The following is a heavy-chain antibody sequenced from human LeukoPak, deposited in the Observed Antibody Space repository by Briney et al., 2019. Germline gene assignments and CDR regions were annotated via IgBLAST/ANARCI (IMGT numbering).Heavy chain of an antibody. V-gene: IGHV4-59*08. Sequence: PSETLSLTCTVSGGSISSYYWSWIRQPPGKGLEWIGYIYYSGSTNYNPSLKSRVTISVDTSKNQFSLKLSSVTAADTAVYYCATHTYYYGSGSYYGWFDPWGQGTLVTVSS. CDR3: ATHTYYYGSGSYYGWFDP. J-gene: IGHJ5*02. D-gene: IGHD3-10*01. CDR1: GGSISSYY. CDR2: IYYSGST.